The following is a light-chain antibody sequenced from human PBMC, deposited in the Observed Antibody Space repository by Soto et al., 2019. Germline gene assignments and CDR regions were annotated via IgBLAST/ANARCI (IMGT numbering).Light chain of an antibody. V-gene: IGLV1-47*01. CDR1: ISNIGDND. J-gene: IGLJ2*01. CDR3: AVWDDSLSGVV. Sequence: QSVLTHPPSASGTPGQRVTFSCSGSISNIGDNDVFWYQQLPGTAPKLLIYRNYERPSGVPDRFSGSKSGTSASLAISGLRSEDEADYYCAVWDDSLSGVVFGGGTKVTVL. CDR2: RNY.